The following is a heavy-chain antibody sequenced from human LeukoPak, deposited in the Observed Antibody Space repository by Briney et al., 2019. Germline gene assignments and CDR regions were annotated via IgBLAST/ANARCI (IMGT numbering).Heavy chain of an antibody. CDR3: ATDLGGADAFDI. CDR2: IIPILGIA. V-gene: IGHV1-69*04. Sequence: SVKVSCKASGGTFSSYAISWVRQAPGQGLEWMGRIIPILGIANYAQKFQGRVTITADKSTSTAYMELSSLRSEDTAVYYCATDLGGADAFDIWGQGTMVTVSS. CDR1: GGTFSSYA. D-gene: IGHD3-16*01. J-gene: IGHJ3*02.